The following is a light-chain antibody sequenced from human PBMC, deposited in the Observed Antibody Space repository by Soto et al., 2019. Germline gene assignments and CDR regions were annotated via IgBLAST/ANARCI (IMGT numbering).Light chain of an antibody. CDR2: DVS. CDR1: SSDVGGYNY. Sequence: QSVLTQPASVSGSPGQSITFSCTGTSSDVGGYNYVSWYQQHPGKAPKLMIYDVSNRPSGVSNRFSGSKSGNTASLTISGLQAEDEADYYCSSYTSSSTLCVFGTGTKLTVL. V-gene: IGLV2-14*01. CDR3: SSYTSSSTLCV. J-gene: IGLJ1*01.